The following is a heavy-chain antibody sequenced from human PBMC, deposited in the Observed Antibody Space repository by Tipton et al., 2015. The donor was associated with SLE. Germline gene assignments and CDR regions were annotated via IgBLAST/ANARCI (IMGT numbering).Heavy chain of an antibody. Sequence: TLSLTCTVSGGSISSSSYYWGWIRQPPGKGLEWIGSIYYSGSTYYNPSLKSRVTISVDTSKNQFSLKLGSVTAADTAVYYCARHDYGDYGYFDYWGQGTLVTVSS. J-gene: IGHJ4*02. CDR2: IYYSGST. D-gene: IGHD4-17*01. CDR1: GGSISSSSYY. CDR3: ARHDYGDYGYFDY. V-gene: IGHV4-39*01.